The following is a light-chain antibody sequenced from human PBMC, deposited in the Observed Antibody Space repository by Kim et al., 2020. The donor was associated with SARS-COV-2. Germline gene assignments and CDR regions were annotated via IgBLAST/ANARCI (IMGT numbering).Light chain of an antibody. V-gene: IGKV3-11*01. CDR1: RSVSTD. CDR3: QQRSNWPPLT. CDR2: DAS. Sequence: PAKTATLSGRASRSVSTDVARYQHKAGQAPRLLIYDASNRATGIPGRFSGRGSGTDFTLTISSLEPEDSAVYYCQQRSNWPPLTFGGGTKVDIK. J-gene: IGKJ4*01.